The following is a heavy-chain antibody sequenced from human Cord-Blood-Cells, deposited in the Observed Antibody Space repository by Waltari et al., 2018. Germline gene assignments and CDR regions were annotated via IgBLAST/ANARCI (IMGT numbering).Heavy chain of an antibody. CDR2: INHSGNT. Sequence: QVQLQQWGAGLLKPSETLSLTCAVYGGSFSGYYWSWIRQPPGKGLEWIGEINHSGNTNYNPALKSRVTISVDTSKNQFSLKLGSVTAADTAVYYCARGYRITIFGVVIARYGMDVWGQGTTVTVSS. V-gene: IGHV4-34*01. CDR1: GGSFSGYY. D-gene: IGHD3-3*01. CDR3: ARGYRITIFGVVIARYGMDV. J-gene: IGHJ6*02.